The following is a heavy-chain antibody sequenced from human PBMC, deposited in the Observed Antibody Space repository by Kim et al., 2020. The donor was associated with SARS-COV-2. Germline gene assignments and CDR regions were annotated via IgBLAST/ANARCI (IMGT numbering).Heavy chain of an antibody. CDR3: TAGTGRSDFDY. J-gene: IGHJ4*02. D-gene: IGHD3-10*01. CDR1: GFTFSDAW. V-gene: IGHV3-15*01. Sequence: GGSLRLSCAASGFTFSDAWMSWVRQAPGKGLEWVARVKRKTSGGTIDYAAPVKGRLTISRDDSKNTLYLQMNSLKTEHTALYYCTAGTGRSDFDYWGQGTLVTVSS. CDR2: VKRKTSGGTI.